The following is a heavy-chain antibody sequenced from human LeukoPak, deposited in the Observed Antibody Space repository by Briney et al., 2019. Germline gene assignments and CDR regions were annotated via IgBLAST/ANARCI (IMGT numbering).Heavy chain of an antibody. V-gene: IGHV3-30-3*01. D-gene: IGHD1-26*01. CDR3: ARGGSYYVDY. Sequence: GRSLRLSCAASGFTFSSYAMHWVRQAPGKGLEWVAVISYDGSNKYYADSVKGRFTISRDNSKNTLYLQMNSLRAEDTAVYYCARGGSYYVDYWGQGTLLTVSS. CDR1: GFTFSSYA. CDR2: ISYDGSNK. J-gene: IGHJ4*02.